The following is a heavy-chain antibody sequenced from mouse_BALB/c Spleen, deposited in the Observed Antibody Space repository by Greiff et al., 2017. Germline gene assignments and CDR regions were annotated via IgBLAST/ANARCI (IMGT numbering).Heavy chain of an antibody. CDR1: GFTFTDYY. D-gene: IGHD5-1*01. CDR2: IRNKANGYTT. J-gene: IGHJ3*01. V-gene: IGHV7-3*02. Sequence: EVMLVESGGGLVQPGGSLRLSCATSGFTFTDYYMSWVRQPPGKALEWLGFIRNKANGYTTEYSASVKGRFTISRDNSQSILYLQMNTLRAEDSATYYCARDTLTSWFAYWGQGTLVTVSA. CDR3: ARDTLTSWFAY.